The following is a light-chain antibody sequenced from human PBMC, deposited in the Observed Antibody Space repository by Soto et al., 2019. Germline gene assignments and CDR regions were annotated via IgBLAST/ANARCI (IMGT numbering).Light chain of an antibody. Sequence: QSALTQPRSVSVSPGQSLTISCTGTSSDVGGYNYVSWYQQHPGKVPKLMIYDVTKRPSGVPDRFSGSKSGNTASLTISGLQAEDEADYYCCSHAGSYTYVFGTGTKVTVL. CDR3: CSHAGSYTYV. J-gene: IGLJ1*01. CDR2: DVT. V-gene: IGLV2-11*01. CDR1: SSDVGGYNY.